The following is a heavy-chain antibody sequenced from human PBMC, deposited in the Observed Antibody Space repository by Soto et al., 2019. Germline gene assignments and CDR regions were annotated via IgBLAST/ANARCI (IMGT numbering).Heavy chain of an antibody. D-gene: IGHD1-26*01. J-gene: IGHJ3*02. CDR3: ARALLSGDVFDM. V-gene: IGHV4-59*01. CDR1: CGSISLYH. CDR2: ISYSGST. Sequence: LSETLSLTCTVSCGSISLYHWSWIRQPPGKGLEWVGDISYSGSTNYNPSLRSRVTISVDTSKDQFSLKLSSVTAADTAVYYCARALLSGDVFDMWGQGTMVTVSS.